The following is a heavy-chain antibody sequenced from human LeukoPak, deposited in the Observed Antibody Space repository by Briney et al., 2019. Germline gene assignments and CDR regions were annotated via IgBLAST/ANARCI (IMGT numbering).Heavy chain of an antibody. J-gene: IGHJ4*02. CDR1: GFTFSSYW. Sequence: GGSLRLSCAASGFTFSSYWMSWVRQAPGKGLEWVSYISSSGSTIYYADSVKGRFTISRDNAKNSPYLQMNSLRAEDTAVYYCASLVVPAAIADYWGQGTLVTVSS. CDR3: ASLVVPAAIADY. CDR2: ISSSGSTI. V-gene: IGHV3-48*04. D-gene: IGHD2-2*01.